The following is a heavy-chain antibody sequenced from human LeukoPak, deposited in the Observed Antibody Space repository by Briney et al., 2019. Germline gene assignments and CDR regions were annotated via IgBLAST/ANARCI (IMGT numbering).Heavy chain of an antibody. CDR3: ARDQNHRALMVYAKAAYYYYYMDV. V-gene: IGHV1-69*05. D-gene: IGHD2-8*01. CDR1: GGTFSSYA. Sequence: SVKVSCKASGGTFSSYAISWVRQAPGQGREWMGRIIPIFGTANYAQKFQGRVTITTDESTSTAYMELSSLRSEDTAVYYCARDQNHRALMVYAKAAYYYYYMDVWGKGTTVTVSS. CDR2: IIPIFGTA. J-gene: IGHJ6*03.